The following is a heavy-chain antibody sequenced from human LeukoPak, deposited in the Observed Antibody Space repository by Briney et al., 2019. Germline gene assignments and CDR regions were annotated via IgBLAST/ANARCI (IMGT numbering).Heavy chain of an antibody. J-gene: IGHJ4*02. CDR3: ARGTKVTIFKMDY. D-gene: IGHD3-9*01. V-gene: IGHV1-2*02. Sequence: ASVTVSCKASGYTFTGYYMHWVRQAPGQGLEWMGCINPNGGGTDYAQKLRGRFTMTRDTSISTAYMELSSLRSDDTALYYCARGTKVTIFKMDYGGQGTLVTVSA. CDR2: INPNGGGT. CDR1: GYTFTGYY.